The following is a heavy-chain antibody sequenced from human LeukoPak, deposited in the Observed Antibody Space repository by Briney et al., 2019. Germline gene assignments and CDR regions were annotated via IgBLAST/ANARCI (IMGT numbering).Heavy chain of an antibody. V-gene: IGHV1-2*02. D-gene: IGHD1-26*01. J-gene: IGHJ6*03. CDR2: INLNSGGT. Sequence: ASVKVSCKASGYTFTGYYMHWVRQAPGQGLEWMGWINLNSGGTNYEQKFQGRVTMTRDTSISTAYMELSRLRSDDTDVYYCARDQYSGSYYTYYYYYMDVWGKGTTVTVSS. CDR3: ARDQYSGSYYTYYYYYMDV. CDR1: GYTFTGYY.